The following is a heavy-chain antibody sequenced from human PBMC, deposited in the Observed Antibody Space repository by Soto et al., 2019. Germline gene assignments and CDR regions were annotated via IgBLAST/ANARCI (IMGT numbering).Heavy chain of an antibody. Sequence: QVQLVESGGGVVQPGRSLRLSCAASGFTFSSYGMHWVRQAPGKGLEWVAVIWYDGSNKYYADSVKGRFTISRDNSKNTLYLQMNSLRAEDTAVYYCARDWANIAVADTPGYWGQGTLVTVSS. D-gene: IGHD6-19*01. CDR2: IWYDGSNK. J-gene: IGHJ4*02. V-gene: IGHV3-33*01. CDR3: ARDWANIAVADTPGY. CDR1: GFTFSSYG.